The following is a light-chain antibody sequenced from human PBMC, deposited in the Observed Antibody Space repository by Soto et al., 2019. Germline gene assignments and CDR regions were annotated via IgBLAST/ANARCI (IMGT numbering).Light chain of an antibody. CDR1: SSNIGSNT. V-gene: IGLV1-44*01. J-gene: IGLJ2*01. Sequence: QSVLTQPPSASGTPGQRVTISCSGSSSNIGSNTVNWYQQLPGTAPKLLIYSNNQRPSRVPDRFSGSKSGTSVSLAISGLQSEHEADYYCAAWDVSLNGRVFGGRTKLTVL. CDR3: AAWDVSLNGRV. CDR2: SNN.